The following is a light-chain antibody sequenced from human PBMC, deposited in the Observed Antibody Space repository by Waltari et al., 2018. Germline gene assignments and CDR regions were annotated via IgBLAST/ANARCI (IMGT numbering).Light chain of an antibody. CDR3: QQYNSYLRT. Sequence: DIQMTQSPSTLSASVGDRVTRTCRASQTISSWLAWYQQKPGKAPNLLIYDASSLESGVPSRFSGSGSGTEFTLTISSLQPDDFAIYYCQQYNSYLRTFGGGTKVEIK. CDR1: QTISSW. V-gene: IGKV1-5*01. J-gene: IGKJ4*01. CDR2: DAS.